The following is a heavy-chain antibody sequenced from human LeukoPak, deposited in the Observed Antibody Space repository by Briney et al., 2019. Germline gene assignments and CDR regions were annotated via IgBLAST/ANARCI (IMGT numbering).Heavy chain of an antibody. CDR1: GFTISSNY. J-gene: IGHJ4*02. CDR3: ARDNNWNYPDY. CDR2: IYGGGSP. Sequence: GGSLRLSCAASGFTISSNYMNWVRQAPGKGLEWVSAIYGGGSPYYADSVKGRFTISRDNSKNTLYLQMNSLRAEDTAVYYCARDNNWNYPDYWGQGTLVTVSS. V-gene: IGHV3-66*01. D-gene: IGHD1-7*01.